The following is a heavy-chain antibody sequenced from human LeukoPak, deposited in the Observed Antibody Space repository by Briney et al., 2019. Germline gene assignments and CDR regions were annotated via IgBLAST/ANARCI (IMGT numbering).Heavy chain of an antibody. Sequence: GGSLRLSCAVSGFTVSSNYMSWVRQAPGKGLEWVGRIKSKTDGGTTDYAAPVKGRFTISRDDSKNTLYLQMNSLKTEDTAVYYCTTDYYYMDVWGKGTTVTISS. V-gene: IGHV3-15*01. J-gene: IGHJ6*03. CDR2: IKSKTDGGTT. CDR1: GFTVSSNY. CDR3: TTDYYYMDV.